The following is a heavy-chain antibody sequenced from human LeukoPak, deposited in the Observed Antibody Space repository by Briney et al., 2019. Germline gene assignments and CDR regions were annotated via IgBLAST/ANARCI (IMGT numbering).Heavy chain of an antibody. V-gene: IGHV3-48*03. CDR3: ASKHYYYYYMDV. CDR1: GFTFSSYE. J-gene: IGHJ6*03. Sequence: QAGGSLRLSCAASGFTFSSYEMNWVRQAPGKGLEWVSYISSSGSTIYYADSVKGRFTISRDNAKNSLYLQMNSLRAEDTAVYYCASKHYYYYYMDVWGKGTTVTISS. CDR2: ISSSGSTI.